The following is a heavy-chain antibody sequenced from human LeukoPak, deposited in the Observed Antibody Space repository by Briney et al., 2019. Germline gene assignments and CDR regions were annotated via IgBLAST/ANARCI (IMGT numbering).Heavy chain of an antibody. D-gene: IGHD4-17*01. CDR1: GFTFGDYA. CDR3: TRDGGDYLFDY. CDR2: IRSKAYGGTT. V-gene: IGHV3-49*04. J-gene: IGHJ4*02. Sequence: GGSLRLSCTASGFTFGDYAMSWVRQAPGKRLEWVGFIRSKAYGGTTEYAASVKGRFTISRDDSKSIAYLQMNSLKTEDTAVYYCTRDGGDYLFDYWGQGTLVTVSS.